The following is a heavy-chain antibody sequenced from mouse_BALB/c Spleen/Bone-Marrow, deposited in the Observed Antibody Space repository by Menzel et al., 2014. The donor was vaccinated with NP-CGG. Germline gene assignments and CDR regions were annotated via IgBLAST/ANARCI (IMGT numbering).Heavy chain of an antibody. CDR2: IDPVNGNT. D-gene: IGHD1-1*01. CDR1: GFNIKDTY. V-gene: IGHV14-3*02. J-gene: IGHJ3*01. CDR3: ASYYYGSYGFAY. Sequence: VQLQQSGAELVKPGASVKLSCTASGFNIKDTYMHWVKQRPEQGLEWIGRIDPVNGNTKYDPKFQGKATITADTSSNTAYLQLSSLTSEDTAVYYCASYYYGSYGFAYWGQGTLVTVSA.